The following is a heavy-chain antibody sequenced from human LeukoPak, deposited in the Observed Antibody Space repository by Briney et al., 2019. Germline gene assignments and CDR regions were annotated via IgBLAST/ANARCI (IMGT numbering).Heavy chain of an antibody. CDR1: GFTFSSYS. D-gene: IGHD3-3*01. Sequence: PGGSLRLSCAASGFTFSSYSMNWVRQAPGKGLEWVSSISSSSSYIYYADAVKGRFTISRDNAKNSLYLQMNSLRAEDTAVYYCARDQDYYDFWSGYYTLFDYWGQGTLVTVSS. CDR3: ARDQDYYDFWSGYYTLFDY. CDR2: ISSSSSYI. J-gene: IGHJ4*02. V-gene: IGHV3-21*01.